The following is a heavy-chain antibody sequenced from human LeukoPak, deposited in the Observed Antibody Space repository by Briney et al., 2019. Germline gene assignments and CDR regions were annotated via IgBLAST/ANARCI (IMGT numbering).Heavy chain of an antibody. D-gene: IGHD3-10*01. CDR2: IYYSGST. Sequence: SETLSLTCTVSGGSISSYYWSWIRQPPGKGLEWIGYIYYSGSTNYNPSLKSRVTISVDTSKNQFSLKLSSVTAADTAVYYCARVGELGGSGSYEGDCWGQGTLVTVSS. J-gene: IGHJ4*02. CDR3: ARVGELGGSGSYEGDC. CDR1: GGSISSYY. V-gene: IGHV4-59*01.